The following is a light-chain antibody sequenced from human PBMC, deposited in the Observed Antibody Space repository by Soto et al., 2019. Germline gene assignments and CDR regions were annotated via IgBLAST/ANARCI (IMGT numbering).Light chain of an antibody. J-gene: IGKJ4*01. V-gene: IGKV3-20*01. Sequence: EIVLTQSPGTLSLSPGERATLSCRASQSVSSSYLAWYQQKPGQAPRLLIYGASSRATGIPDRFSGSGSGTDFTLTISRLEPEDFAVYYCQQYGSSRQLTFGGWTKVEIK. CDR3: QQYGSSRQLT. CDR2: GAS. CDR1: QSVSSSY.